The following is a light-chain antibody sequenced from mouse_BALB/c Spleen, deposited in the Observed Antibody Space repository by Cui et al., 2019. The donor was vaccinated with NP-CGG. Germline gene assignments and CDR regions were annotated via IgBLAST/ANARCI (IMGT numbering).Light chain of an antibody. CDR1: TGAVTTSNY. Sequence: QAVVTQESALTTSPGETVTLTCRSSTGAVTTSNYANWVQEKPDHLFTGLIGGTNNRAPGVTARFSGSLIGDKAALTITGAQNEDEAIYFCALWYSNHWVFGGGTKLTVL. J-gene: IGLJ1*01. CDR2: GTN. V-gene: IGLV1*01. CDR3: ALWYSNHWV.